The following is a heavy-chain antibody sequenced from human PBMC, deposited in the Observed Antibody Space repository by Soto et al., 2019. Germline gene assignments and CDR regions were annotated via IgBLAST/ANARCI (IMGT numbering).Heavy chain of an antibody. D-gene: IGHD2-15*01. Sequence: GGSLRLSCAASGFSVGGNHLTWVRQAPGKGLEWVAVIHTSGDTYYADSVKGRLTISRDNSKNTLFLQMNSLRVEDTAVYYCVKDDRILGRRYFDLWGRGTLVTVSS. CDR3: VKDDRILGRRYFDL. CDR1: GFSVGGNH. J-gene: IGHJ2*01. CDR2: IHTSGDT. V-gene: IGHV3-53*01.